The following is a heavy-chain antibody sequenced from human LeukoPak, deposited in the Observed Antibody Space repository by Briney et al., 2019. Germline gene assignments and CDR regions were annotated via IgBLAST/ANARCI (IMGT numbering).Heavy chain of an antibody. D-gene: IGHD1-26*01. CDR1: GFTSSNYA. J-gene: IGHJ4*02. CDR3: AKLGGGREERSGILDL. Sequence: PGGSLRLSCAASGFTSSNYAMGWVRQAPGKGLEWVSAITASGASTYYADSVKGRFTISRDNSKNTLNLQMNSLRADDTATYYCAKLGGGREERSGILDLWGQGTLVTVSS. CDR2: ITASGAST. V-gene: IGHV3-23*01.